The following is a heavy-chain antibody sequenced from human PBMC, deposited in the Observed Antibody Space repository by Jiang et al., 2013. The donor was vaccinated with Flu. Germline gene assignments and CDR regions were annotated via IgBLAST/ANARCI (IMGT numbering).Heavy chain of an antibody. CDR1: GDTFSTYA. J-gene: IGHJ5*02. CDR3: AKDLSNWNDKNKSYDP. Sequence: SGAEVKKPGSSVKVSCKASGDTFSTYAITWVRQAPGQGLEWMGGIIPIFETAHYAQKFQGRVTITADISTSTAYLKLSSLRSDDTAVYYCAKDLSNWNDKNKSYDPWGQGTLVTVSS. V-gene: IGHV1-69*06. CDR2: IIPIFETA. D-gene: IGHD1-20*01.